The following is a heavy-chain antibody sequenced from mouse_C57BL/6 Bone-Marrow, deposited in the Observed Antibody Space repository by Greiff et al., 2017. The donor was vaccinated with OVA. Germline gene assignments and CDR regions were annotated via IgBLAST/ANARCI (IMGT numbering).Heavy chain of an antibody. J-gene: IGHJ3*01. D-gene: IGHD1-1*01. CDR3: ARSGITTVVEVAWFAY. CDR1: GYTFTSYG. Sequence: QVQLKQSGAELARPGASVKLSCKASGYTFTSYGISWVKQSTGQGLEWIGEIYPRSGNTYYNEKFKGKATLTADKSSSTAYMELRSLTSEDSAVYFCARSGITTVVEVAWFAYWGQGTLVTVSA. V-gene: IGHV1-81*01. CDR2: IYPRSGNT.